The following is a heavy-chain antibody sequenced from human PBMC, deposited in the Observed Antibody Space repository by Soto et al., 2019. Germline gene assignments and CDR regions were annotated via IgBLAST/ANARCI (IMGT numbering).Heavy chain of an antibody. CDR1: GFTLSFYS. D-gene: IGHD2-2*01. Sequence: GGSLRLSCAASGFTLSFYSMSWVRQAPGKGLEWVSSINSRGDYIYYADSVKGRFTISRDNAEISLFLQMNSLRAEDTAVYFYARSSSWPSYYGMDVCGEGTTVTVAA. CDR2: INSRGDYI. J-gene: IGHJ6*01. V-gene: IGHV3-21*01. CDR3: ARSSSWPSYYGMDV.